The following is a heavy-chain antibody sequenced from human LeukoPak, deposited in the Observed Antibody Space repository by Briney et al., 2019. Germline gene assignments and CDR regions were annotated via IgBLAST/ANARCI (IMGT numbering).Heavy chain of an antibody. CDR3: ARDLLLGSGSYAYGSRWYFDL. V-gene: IGHV4-4*02. D-gene: IGHD1-26*01. CDR2: IYHSGST. J-gene: IGHJ2*01. Sequence: PSETLSLTCAVSGGSISSSNWWSWVRQPPGKGLEWIGEIYHSGSTNYNPSLKSRVTISVDKSKNQFSLKLSSVTAADTAVYYCARDLLLGSGSYAYGSRWYFDLWGRGTLVTVSS. CDR1: GGSISSSNW.